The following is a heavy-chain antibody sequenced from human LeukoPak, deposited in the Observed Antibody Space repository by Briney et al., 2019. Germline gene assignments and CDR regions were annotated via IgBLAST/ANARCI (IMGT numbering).Heavy chain of an antibody. CDR1: GDSVSSNSAA. D-gene: IGHD1-26*01. J-gene: IGHJ6*03. CDR2: TYYRSKWYN. Sequence: PSQTLSLTCAISGDSVSSNSAAWNWIRQSPSRGLEWLGRTYYRSKWYNDYAVSVKSRITINPDTSKNQFSLKLNSVAAADTAVYYCARGRLREPRALYYYMDVWGKGTTVIVSS. CDR3: ARGRLREPRALYYYMDV. V-gene: IGHV6-1*01.